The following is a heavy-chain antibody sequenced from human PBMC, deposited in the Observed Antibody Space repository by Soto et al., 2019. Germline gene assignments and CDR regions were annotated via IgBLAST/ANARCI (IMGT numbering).Heavy chain of an antibody. CDR3: ARWNFAGAAFDI. CDR1: GGSISSSNW. CDR2: IYHSGST. D-gene: IGHD1-7*01. Sequence: AETLSLTCAVSGGSISSSNWWSWVRQPPGKGLEWIGEIYHSGSTNYNPSLKSRVTISVDKSKNQFSLKLSSVTAADTAVYYCARWNFAGAAFDIWGQGTMVTVSS. V-gene: IGHV4-4*02. J-gene: IGHJ3*02.